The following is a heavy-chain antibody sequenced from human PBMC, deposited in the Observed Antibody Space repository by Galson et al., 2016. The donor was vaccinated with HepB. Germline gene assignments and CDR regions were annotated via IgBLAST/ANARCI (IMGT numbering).Heavy chain of an antibody. Sequence: LSLTCAVSGASFSGYYWSWIRQPPGKGLEWIGEINHSGGTKYSPSLKSRVTISLDTSKKQISLKLSSMTAADAAVYYCARVRVFDFWRGFLPDYWGQGILVTVSS. CDR1: GASFSGYY. J-gene: IGHJ4*02. CDR3: ARVRVFDFWRGFLPDY. V-gene: IGHV4-34*01. D-gene: IGHD3-3*01. CDR2: INHSGGT.